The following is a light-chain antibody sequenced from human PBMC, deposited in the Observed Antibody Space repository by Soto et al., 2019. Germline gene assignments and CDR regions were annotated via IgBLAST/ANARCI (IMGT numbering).Light chain of an antibody. J-gene: IGKJ4*01. CDR1: QSISTY. Sequence: DIQMTQSPSSLSASVGDRVTITGRASQSISTYLNWYQQKPGEAPKLLIFVASNLRSGVPSRFSGSGSGTDFTLTISSLQLEDFATYYCQQSYYTPLLTFGGGTKVEVK. CDR2: VAS. CDR3: QQSYYTPLLT. V-gene: IGKV1-39*01.